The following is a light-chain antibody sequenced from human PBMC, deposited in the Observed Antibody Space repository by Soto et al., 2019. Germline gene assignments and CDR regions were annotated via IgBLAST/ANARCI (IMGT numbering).Light chain of an antibody. CDR1: QAISSY. Sequence: DIQLTQSPSFLSASVGDRVTITCRASQAISSYLAWYQQKPGKAPKLLIYAASTLQSGVPSRFSGSGSGTEFTLTISSLQPEDFATYYCQQLNIYPPWTFGQGTKVEIK. V-gene: IGKV1-9*01. CDR2: AAS. CDR3: QQLNIYPPWT. J-gene: IGKJ1*01.